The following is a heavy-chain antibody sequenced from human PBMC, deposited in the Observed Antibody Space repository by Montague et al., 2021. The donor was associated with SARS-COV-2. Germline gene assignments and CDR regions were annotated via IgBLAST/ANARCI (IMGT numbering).Heavy chain of an antibody. CDR2: IYFSDSDT. CDR3: ARHFNYFDSSGSHAFDV. Sequence: QSGAEVKKPGESLEISCQGSGSSFTSYWIGWVRQMPGKGLEWMGIIYFSDSDTRYSPSFQGQVTISVDKSISTAYLQWSSLKASDTAMYYCARHFNYFDSSGSHAFDVWGQGTMVTVSS. J-gene: IGHJ3*01. CDR1: GSSFTSYW. V-gene: IGHV5-51*01. D-gene: IGHD3-22*01.